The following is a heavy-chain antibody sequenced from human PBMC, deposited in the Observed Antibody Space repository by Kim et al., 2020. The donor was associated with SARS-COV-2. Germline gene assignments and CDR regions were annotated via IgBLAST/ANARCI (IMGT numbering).Heavy chain of an antibody. D-gene: IGHD2-15*01. Sequence: AGSLKSRRTINPDTDKNQFALQLNSVTPEDTAVYYCARDLVERIGSYFDWWGQGTLVTVSS. J-gene: IGHJ4*02. CDR3: ARDLVERIGSYFDW. V-gene: IGHV6-1*01.